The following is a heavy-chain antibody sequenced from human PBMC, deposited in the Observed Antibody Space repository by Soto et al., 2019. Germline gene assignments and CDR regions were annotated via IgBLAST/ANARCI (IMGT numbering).Heavy chain of an antibody. J-gene: IGHJ4*02. CDR2: IYYSGST. Sequence: SETLSLTCTVSGGSISSSSYYWGWIRQPPGKGLEWIGSIYYSGSTYYNPSLKSRVTISVDTSKNQFSLKLSSVTAADTAVYYCARHRKGEGGYSGYDFDYWGQGTLVTVSS. CDR3: ARHRKGEGGYSGYDFDY. CDR1: GGSISSSSYY. V-gene: IGHV4-39*01. D-gene: IGHD5-12*01.